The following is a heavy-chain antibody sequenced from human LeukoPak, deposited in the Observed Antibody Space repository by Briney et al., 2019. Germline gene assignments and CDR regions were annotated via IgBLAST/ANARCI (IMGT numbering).Heavy chain of an antibody. CDR1: GFTFRNYA. V-gene: IGHV3-23*01. J-gene: IGHJ5*02. Sequence: GGSLRLSCAASGFTFRNYAMNWVRQAPGKGQGWVSSIAGSSGSTYYADSVKGRFTISRDNSKNTLYLQMNSLRAEDTALYYCAKAAYGDYVNWFDPWGQGTLVTVSS. CDR3: AKAAYGDYVNWFDP. D-gene: IGHD4-17*01. CDR2: IAGSSGST.